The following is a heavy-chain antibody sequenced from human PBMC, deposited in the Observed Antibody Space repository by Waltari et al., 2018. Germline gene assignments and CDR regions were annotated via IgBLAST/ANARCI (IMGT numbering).Heavy chain of an antibody. V-gene: IGHV3-33*01. J-gene: IGHJ6*02. CDR1: GFTFSSYG. D-gene: IGHD5-18*01. CDR2: IWYDGSNK. CDR3: AGQGYSYGF. Sequence: QVQLVESGGGVVQPGRSLRLSCAASGFTFSSYGMHWVRPAPGKGLEWVAVIWYDGSNKYYADSVKGRFTISRDNSKNTLYLQMNSLRAEDTAVYYCAGQGYSYGFWGQGTTVTVSS.